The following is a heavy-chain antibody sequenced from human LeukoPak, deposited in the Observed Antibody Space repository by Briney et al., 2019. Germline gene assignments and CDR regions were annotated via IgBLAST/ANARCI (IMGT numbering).Heavy chain of an antibody. D-gene: IGHD4-17*01. CDR1: GYTFTSYA. V-gene: IGHV1-3*01. CDR3: ARENYGDYVELDY. J-gene: IGHJ4*02. Sequence: ASVKVSCKASGYTFTSYAMHWVRQAPGQRLEWMGWINAGNGNTKCSQKFQGRVTITRDTSASTAYMELSSLRSEDTAVYYCARENYGDYVELDYWGQGTLVTVSS. CDR2: INAGNGNT.